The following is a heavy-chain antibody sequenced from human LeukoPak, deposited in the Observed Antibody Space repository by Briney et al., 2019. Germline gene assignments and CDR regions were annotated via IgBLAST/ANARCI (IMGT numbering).Heavy chain of an antibody. CDR1: RGPISSTTYY. CDR2: IYYSGST. V-gene: IGHV4-39*01. D-gene: IGHD6-19*01. J-gene: IGHJ2*01. Sequence: SETLSLTCTVSRGPISSTTYYWDWIRQPPGKGLEWIGSIYYSGSTYYNPSLKSRVTISVDTSKNQFSLRLTSVTAADTAVYYCARKTDSSGWYPYFDPWGRGTLVTVSS. CDR3: ARKTDSSGWYPYFDP.